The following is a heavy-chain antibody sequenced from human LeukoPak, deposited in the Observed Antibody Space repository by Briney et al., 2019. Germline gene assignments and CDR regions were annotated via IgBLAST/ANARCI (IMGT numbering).Heavy chain of an antibody. D-gene: IGHD3-10*01. Sequence: GGSLRLSCAASGFTVSSNYMSWVRQAPGKGLEWVSVIYSGGSTYYADSVTGRFTISRDNHTNTLYLQMNSLRAEDTAVYYCARDIFLFWGGSGSTDAFDIWGQGTMVTVSS. CDR3: ARDIFLFWGGSGSTDAFDI. V-gene: IGHV3-66*02. J-gene: IGHJ3*02. CDR1: GFTVSSNY. CDR2: IYSGGST.